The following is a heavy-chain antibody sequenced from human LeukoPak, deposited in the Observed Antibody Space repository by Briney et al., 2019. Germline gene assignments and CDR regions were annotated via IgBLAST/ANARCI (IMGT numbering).Heavy chain of an antibody. D-gene: IGHD6-13*01. V-gene: IGHV3-21*01. CDR2: ISRSSHI. Sequence: GGSLRLSCAASGFTFRSYTMNWVRQAPGKGLEWVSYISRSSHIYDADSVKGRFTISRDNAKNSLYVQMNSLRAEDTAVYYCSYSTSWYYFDYWGKGTLVTVSS. CDR1: GFTFRSYT. J-gene: IGHJ4*02. CDR3: SYSTSWYYFDY.